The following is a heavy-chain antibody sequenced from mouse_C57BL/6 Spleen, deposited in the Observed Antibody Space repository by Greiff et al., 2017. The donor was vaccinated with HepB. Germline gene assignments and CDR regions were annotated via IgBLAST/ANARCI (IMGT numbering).Heavy chain of an antibody. CDR2: IDPSDSYT. V-gene: IGHV1-50*01. D-gene: IGHD1-1*01. CDR1: GYTFTSYW. Sequence: QVQLKQPGAELVKPGASVKLSCKASGYTFTSYWMQWVKQRPGQGLEWIGEIDPSDSYTNYNQKFKGKATLTVDTSSSTAYMQLSSLTSEDSAVYYCARSGYYYGSSYVGAMDYWGQGTSVTVSS. CDR3: ARSGYYYGSSYVGAMDY. J-gene: IGHJ4*01.